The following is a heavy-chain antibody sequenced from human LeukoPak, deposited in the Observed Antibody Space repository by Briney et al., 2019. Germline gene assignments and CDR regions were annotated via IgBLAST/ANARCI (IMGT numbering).Heavy chain of an antibody. CDR3: TTTTVTTWLNALDI. J-gene: IGHJ3*02. CDR2: IESDTDGGTT. Sequence: PGGSLRLSCAVSGFSFSNAWMTWVRQAPGKGVEWVGRIESDTDGGTTHYAAPVKGRFIISRDDSNNTLYLRMNSLNTEDTAVYYCTTTTVTTWLNALDIWGQGTMVTVSS. D-gene: IGHD4-17*01. CDR1: GFSFSNAW. V-gene: IGHV3-15*04.